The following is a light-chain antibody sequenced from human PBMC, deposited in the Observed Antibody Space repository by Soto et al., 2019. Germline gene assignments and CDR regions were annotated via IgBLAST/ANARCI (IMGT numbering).Light chain of an antibody. V-gene: IGKV1-33*01. J-gene: IGKJ4*01. CDR3: QHYDDLPPLT. Sequence: DIQLTQSPSSLSASVGDRVTITCQANQDIRNYLNWYQQKPGKAPKVLIYDASTLEPGVPSKFSGSGSGTHFTFTISNLQPEDIATYYCQHYDDLPPLTFGGGTKVEIK. CDR1: QDIRNY. CDR2: DAS.